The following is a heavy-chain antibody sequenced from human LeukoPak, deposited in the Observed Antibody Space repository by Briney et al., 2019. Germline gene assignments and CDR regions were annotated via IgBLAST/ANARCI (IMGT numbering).Heavy chain of an antibody. CDR2: ISSSGSTI. CDR3: ARDKLAYCGGDCYPDA. J-gene: IGHJ5*02. V-gene: IGHV3-48*03. D-gene: IGHD2-21*02. Sequence: GGSLRLSCAASGFTFSSYEMNWVRQAPGKGLEWVSYISSSGSTIYYADSVKGRFTISRDNAKNSLYLQMNSLRAEDTAVYYCARDKLAYCGGDCYPDAWGQGTLVTVSS. CDR1: GFTFSSYE.